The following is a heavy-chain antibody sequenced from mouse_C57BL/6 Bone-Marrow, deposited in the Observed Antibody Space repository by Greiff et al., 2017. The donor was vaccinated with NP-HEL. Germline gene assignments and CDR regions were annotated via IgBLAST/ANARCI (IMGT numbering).Heavy chain of an antibody. V-gene: IGHV1-26*01. CDR2: INPNNGGT. Sequence: VQLQQSGPELVKPGASVKISCKASGYTFTDYYMNWVKQSHGKSLEWIGDINPNNGGTSYNQKFKGKATLTVDQSSSTAYMELRSLTSEDSAVYYCARRRDDYDYYAMDYWGQGTSVTVSS. CDR1: GYTFTDYY. J-gene: IGHJ4*01. CDR3: ARRRDDYDYYAMDY. D-gene: IGHD2-4*01.